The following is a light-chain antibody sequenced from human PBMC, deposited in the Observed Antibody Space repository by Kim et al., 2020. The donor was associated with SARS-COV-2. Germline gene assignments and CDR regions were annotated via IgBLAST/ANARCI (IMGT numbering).Light chain of an antibody. J-gene: IGLJ2*01. CDR3: SSYSTTTVL. CDR2: DVS. Sequence: QSALTQPVSVSESPGQSITISCTGTNSDVGSYNRVSWHQQHPGKAPKLMIYDVSKRPSGVSNHFSGSKSGNTASLTISGLQAEDEADYYCSSYSTTTVLFGGGTQLTVL. CDR1: NSDVGSYNR. V-gene: IGLV2-14*01.